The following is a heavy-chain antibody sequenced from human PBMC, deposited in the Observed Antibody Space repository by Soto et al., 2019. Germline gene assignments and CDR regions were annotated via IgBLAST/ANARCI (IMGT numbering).Heavy chain of an antibody. D-gene: IGHD3-9*01. CDR1: GYTFTSYY. J-gene: IGHJ4*02. V-gene: IGHV1-46*01. CDR2: INPSGGST. Sequence: QVQLVQSGAEVKKPGASVKVSCKASGYTFTSYYMHWVRQAPGQGLEWMGIINPSGGSTSYAQNIQGRVTMTRDTSTSTVYMELSSLRSEDTAVYYCARGDILTGYWTSTLDYWGQGTLVTVSS. CDR3: ARGDILTGYWTSTLDY.